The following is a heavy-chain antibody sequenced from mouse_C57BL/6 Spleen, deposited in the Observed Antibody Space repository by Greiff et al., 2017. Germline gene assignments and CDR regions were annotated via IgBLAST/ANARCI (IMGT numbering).Heavy chain of an antibody. J-gene: IGHJ2*01. Sequence: EVKLVESGGGLVQPGASLRLSCAASGFTFTDYYMSWVRQPPGKAPEWLALIRNKANGSTTEYTASVKGRFTISRDNAHNILYLQMNTVRAEDSATYYCVKAAWDGVFDYWGQGTTLTVSS. CDR2: IRNKANGSTT. D-gene: IGHD4-1*01. CDR1: GFTFTDYY. V-gene: IGHV7-4*01. CDR3: VKAAWDGVFDY.